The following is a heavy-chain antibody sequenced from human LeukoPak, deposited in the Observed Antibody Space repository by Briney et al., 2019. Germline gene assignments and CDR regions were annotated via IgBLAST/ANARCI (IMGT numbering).Heavy chain of an antibody. CDR3: ARDRYGDYGHDY. CDR2: IYSSGRT. D-gene: IGHD4-17*01. CDR1: GGSISSYF. J-gene: IGHJ4*02. Sequence: SETLSLTCTDSGGSISSYFWTWIRQPAGKGLEWIGRIYSSGRTNYNPSLKSRVTMSVDTSKNQLSLKVTSVTAADTAVYYCARDRYGDYGHDYWGQGILVTVSS. V-gene: IGHV4-4*07.